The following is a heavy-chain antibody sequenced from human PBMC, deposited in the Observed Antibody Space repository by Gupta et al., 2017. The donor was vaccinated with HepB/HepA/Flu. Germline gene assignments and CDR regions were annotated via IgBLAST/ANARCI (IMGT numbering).Heavy chain of an antibody. CDR1: GYTFSDYN. CDR2: IYPNSGVT. J-gene: IGHJ4*02. D-gene: IGHD6-19*01. V-gene: IGHV1-2*02. CDR3: ASGGVTVAGSTIDY. Sequence: VPLVQSGAEVMQPWASVKVSCKASGYTFSDYNMHWVRQAPGQGLEWMGWIYPNSGVTNYAQKFQGRVTMTRDTSISTAYMELSNLSSDDTAVYFCASGGVTVAGSTIDYWGQGTLVTVSS.